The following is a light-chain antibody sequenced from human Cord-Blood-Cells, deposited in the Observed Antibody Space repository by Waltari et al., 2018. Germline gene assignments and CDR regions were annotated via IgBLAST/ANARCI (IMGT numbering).Light chain of an antibody. J-gene: IGLJ3*02. CDR3: SSYTSSSTWV. V-gene: IGLV2-14*01. CDR2: DVS. CDR1: SSDVGGYNY. Sequence: QSALTQPAPVSGSPGQSITISCTGTSSDVGGYNYVSWYQQHPGKAPKLMIYDVSKRPSGVSTRFSGSKSGNTASLTISGLQAEDEADYYCSSYTSSSTWVFGGGTKLTVL.